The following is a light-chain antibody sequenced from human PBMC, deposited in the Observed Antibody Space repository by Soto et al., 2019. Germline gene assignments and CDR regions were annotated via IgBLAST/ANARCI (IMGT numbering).Light chain of an antibody. CDR1: SSDVGAYNY. J-gene: IGLJ2*01. CDR2: EVN. V-gene: IGLV2-14*01. CDR3: SSYTTTSTIV. Sequence: QSALTQPASVSGSPGQSITISCTGTSSDVGAYNYVSWYQQHPGKAPKLIISEVNDRPSGISARFTGSKSGNVASLTISGLQTEDEADYFCSSYTTTSTIVFGGGTKLTVL.